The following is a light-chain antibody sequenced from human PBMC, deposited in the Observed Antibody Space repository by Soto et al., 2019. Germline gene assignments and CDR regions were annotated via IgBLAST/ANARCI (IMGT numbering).Light chain of an antibody. CDR3: CSSAPESTYV. Sequence: QSVLTQPASVSGSPGQSITISCAGTRSDIGASNSVSWYQHLPGRPPTLIIYEATNRPSGVSERFSGSKTGDTASLTISGLQADDEAEYFCCSSAPESTYVFGTGTKVTVL. CDR2: EAT. V-gene: IGLV2-14*01. CDR1: RSDIGASNS. J-gene: IGLJ1*01.